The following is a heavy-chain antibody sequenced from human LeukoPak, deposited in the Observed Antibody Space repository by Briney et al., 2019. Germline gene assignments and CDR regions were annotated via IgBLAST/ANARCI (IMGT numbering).Heavy chain of an antibody. CDR3: ATVPVEQNTYGYTKFASFLDS. CDR2: LNPFSGSA. J-gene: IGHJ4*02. D-gene: IGHD3-9*01. V-gene: IGHV1-69*13. Sequence: SVKVSCKASGGTFNSYSINWVRQAPGQGLEWMGGLNPFSGSAHYAQKFEDRVSITADEPTRTTYMELSSLRSEDTAVYYCATVPVEQNTYGYTKFASFLDSWGPGTLVTVSS. CDR1: GGTFNSYS.